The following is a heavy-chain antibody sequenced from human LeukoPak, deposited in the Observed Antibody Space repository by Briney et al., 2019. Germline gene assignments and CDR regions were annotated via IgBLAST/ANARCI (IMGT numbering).Heavy chain of an antibody. V-gene: IGHV1-69*04. D-gene: IGHD4-11*01. CDR3: ARDVGGNYQYFDY. CDR1: GGTLSSYA. Sequence: ASVKVSCKASGGTLSSYAITWVRQAPGQGLEWMGRIIPVVDKADYTQKFQGRVTITAAKSTTTVYMEMSSLISEDTAVYYCARDVGGNYQYFDYWGQGTLVTVSS. CDR2: IIPVVDKA. J-gene: IGHJ4*02.